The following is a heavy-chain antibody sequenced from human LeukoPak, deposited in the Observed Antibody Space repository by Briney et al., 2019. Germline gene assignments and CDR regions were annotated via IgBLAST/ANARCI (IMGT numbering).Heavy chain of an antibody. Sequence: PSETLSLTCTVSGGSISSYYWSWIRQPPGKGLEWIGYIYYSGSTNYNPSLTSRVTISVDTSKNQFSLKLSSVTAADTAVYYCARAAAGIGAFDIWGQGTMVTVSS. V-gene: IGHV4-59*01. CDR1: GGSISSYY. CDR3: ARAAAGIGAFDI. J-gene: IGHJ3*02. D-gene: IGHD6-13*01. CDR2: IYYSGST.